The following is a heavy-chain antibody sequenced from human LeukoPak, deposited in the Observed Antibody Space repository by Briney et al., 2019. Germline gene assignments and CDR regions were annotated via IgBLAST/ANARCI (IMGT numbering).Heavy chain of an antibody. CDR3: ARLSGWCLDY. J-gene: IGHJ4*02. V-gene: IGHV5-51*01. CDR2: IYPGDSDT. Sequence: GESLKISCNGSGYXFTSYWICWVRQMPGKGLEWMGIIYPGDSDTRYSPSFQGQVTISADKSISTAYLQWSSLKASDTATYYCARLSGWCLDYWGQGTLVTVSS. D-gene: IGHD6-19*01. CDR1: GYXFTSYW.